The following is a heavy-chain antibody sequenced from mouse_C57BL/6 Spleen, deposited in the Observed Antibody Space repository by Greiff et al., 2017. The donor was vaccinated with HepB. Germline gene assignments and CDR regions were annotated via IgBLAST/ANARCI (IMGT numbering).Heavy chain of an antibody. J-gene: IGHJ4*01. D-gene: IGHD2-5*01. Sequence: VQLQQSGPVLVKPGASVKMSCKASGYTFTDYYMNWVKQSHGKSLEWIGVINPYNGGTSYNQKFKGKATLTVDKSSSTAYMELNSLTSEDSAVYYCARRYSNPSPMDYWGQGTSVTFSS. CDR3: ARRYSNPSPMDY. V-gene: IGHV1-19*01. CDR1: GYTFTDYY. CDR2: INPYNGGT.